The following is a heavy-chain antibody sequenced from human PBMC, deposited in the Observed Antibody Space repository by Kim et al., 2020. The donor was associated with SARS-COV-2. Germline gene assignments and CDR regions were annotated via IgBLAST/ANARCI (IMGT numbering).Heavy chain of an antibody. V-gene: IGHV3-43*02. J-gene: IGHJ6*02. CDR2: ISGDGGST. CDR1: GFTFDDYA. CDR3: AKDLDQLLTLYGMDV. Sequence: GGSLRLSCAASGFTFDDYAMHWVRQAPGKGLEWVSLISGDGGSTYYADSVKGRFTISRDNSKNSLYLQMNSLRTEDTALYYCAKDLDQLLTLYGMDVWGQGTTVTVSS. D-gene: IGHD2-2*01.